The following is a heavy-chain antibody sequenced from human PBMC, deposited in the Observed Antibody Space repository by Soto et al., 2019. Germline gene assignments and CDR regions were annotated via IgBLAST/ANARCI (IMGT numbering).Heavy chain of an antibody. D-gene: IGHD1-26*01. Sequence: QVQLVESGGGVVQPGRSLRLSCAASGFTFSSYAMHWVRQAPGKGLEWVAVISYDGSNKYYADSVKGRFTISRDNSKNTLYLQMNSLRAEDTAVYYCASGARGSYYGVAFLDYWGQGTLVTVSS. CDR3: ASGARGSYYGVAFLDY. CDR1: GFTFSSYA. J-gene: IGHJ4*02. CDR2: ISYDGSNK. V-gene: IGHV3-30-3*01.